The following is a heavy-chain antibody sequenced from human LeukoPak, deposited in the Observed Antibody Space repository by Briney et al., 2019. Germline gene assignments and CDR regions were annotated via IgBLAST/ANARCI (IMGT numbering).Heavy chain of an antibody. CDR3: AADPTYYYGSGSYFDC. CDR2: IVVGSGNT. CDR1: GFTFTSSA. Sequence: VASVKVSCKASGFTFTSSAVQWVRQARGQRLEWIGWIVVGSGNTNYAQKFQERVTITRDMSTSTAYMELSSLRSEDTAVYYCAADPTYYYGSGSYFDCWGQGTLASVSS. D-gene: IGHD3-10*01. J-gene: IGHJ4*02. V-gene: IGHV1-58*01.